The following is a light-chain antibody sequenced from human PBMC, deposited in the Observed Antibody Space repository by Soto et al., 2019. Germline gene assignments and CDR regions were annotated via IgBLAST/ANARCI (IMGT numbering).Light chain of an antibody. CDR3: QQYYSPPYT. J-gene: IGKJ2*01. Sequence: DIVMTQSPDSLAVSLGERATINCKSSQSVLYSSNNKNFLAWYQQKPGQPPKLLIYWASTRESGVPDRFSGSGSGTDFTLTISSLQAEDVAVYSCQQYYSPPYTFGQGPSWRSN. CDR1: QSVLYSSNNKNF. V-gene: IGKV4-1*01. CDR2: WAS.